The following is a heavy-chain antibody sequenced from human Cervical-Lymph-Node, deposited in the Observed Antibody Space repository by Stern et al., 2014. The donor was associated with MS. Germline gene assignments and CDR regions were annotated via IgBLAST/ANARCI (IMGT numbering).Heavy chain of an antibody. V-gene: IGHV4-30-2*01. CDR2: IYQSGST. Sequence: QLQLQESGSGLVKPSQTLSLTCAVSGDSVSSGGYCWSWVRQPPGKGLEWLGCIYQSGSTYYNPSLKSRVTISVDRSKNQFSLKLSSVTAADTAVYYCARAGTNAKYYYGLDVWGQGTTVTVSS. J-gene: IGHJ6*02. CDR1: GDSVSSGGYC. CDR3: ARAGTNAKYYYGLDV. D-gene: IGHD1-1*01.